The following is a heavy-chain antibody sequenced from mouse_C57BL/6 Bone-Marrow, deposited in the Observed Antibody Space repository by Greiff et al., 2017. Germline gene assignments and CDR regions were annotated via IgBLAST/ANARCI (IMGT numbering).Heavy chain of an antibody. D-gene: IGHD4-1*01. J-gene: IGHJ3*01. V-gene: IGHV2-2*01. CDR1: GFSLTSYG. CDR2: IWSGGST. CDR3: ARELGQGH. Sequence: VKLVESGPGLVQPSQSLSISCTVSGFSLTSYGVHWVRQSPGQGLEWLGVIWSGGSTDYNAAFISRLSISKDNSKSQVFCKMNSVQAEDTAIYNWARELGQGHWGQGTLVTVSA.